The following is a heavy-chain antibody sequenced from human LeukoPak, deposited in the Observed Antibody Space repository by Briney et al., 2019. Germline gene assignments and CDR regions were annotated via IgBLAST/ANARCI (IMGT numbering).Heavy chain of an antibody. Sequence: ASVKVSCKASGYTFTSYGISWVRQAPGQGLEWMGWISAYNGNTNYAQKLQGRVTMTTDTSTSTAYMELRSPRSDDTAVYYCARGGRIVVVPAAIGAFDIWGQGTMVTVSS. V-gene: IGHV1-18*04. D-gene: IGHD2-2*02. CDR1: GYTFTSYG. J-gene: IGHJ3*02. CDR3: ARGGRIVVVPAAIGAFDI. CDR2: ISAYNGNT.